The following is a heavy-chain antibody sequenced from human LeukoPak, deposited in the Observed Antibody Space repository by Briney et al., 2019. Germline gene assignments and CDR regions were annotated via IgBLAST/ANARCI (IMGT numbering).Heavy chain of an antibody. CDR1: GFTFSSYG. D-gene: IGHD6-13*01. CDR2: ISYDGSNK. CDR3: ANGGYTSSWYVVDY. Sequence: GRSLSLSCAASGFTFSSYGMHWVPQAPGKGVEGVAVISYDGSNKYYADSVKGRFTISRDNSKNTLYLQMSSLRPEDTAVYYCANGGYTSSWYVVDYWGQGTLVTVSS. J-gene: IGHJ4*02. V-gene: IGHV3-30*18.